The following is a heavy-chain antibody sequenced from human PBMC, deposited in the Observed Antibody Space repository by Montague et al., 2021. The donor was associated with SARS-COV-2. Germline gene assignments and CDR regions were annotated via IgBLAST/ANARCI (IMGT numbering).Heavy chain of an antibody. CDR2: SSGSDGGT. Sequence: SLRLSCAAPGFTFSNSAMNWVRQAPGKGLEWVSGSSGSDGGTHYADSVKGRFTISRDNSKNVLYLQMNSLRAEDTALYYCAKDSYYYGLGYGMDVWGQGTTVTASS. CDR3: AKDSYYYGLGYGMDV. D-gene: IGHD3-10*01. J-gene: IGHJ6*02. CDR1: GFTFSNSA. V-gene: IGHV3-23*01.